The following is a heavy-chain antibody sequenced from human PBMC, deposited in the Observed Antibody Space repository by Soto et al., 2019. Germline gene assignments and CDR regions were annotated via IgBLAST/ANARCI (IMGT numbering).Heavy chain of an antibody. D-gene: IGHD7-27*01. V-gene: IGHV3-7*04. CDR1: GFTFGTYW. Sequence: EVQLVESGGGLVQPGGSLRLSCEASGFTFGTYWMTWVRQPPGKGLESVADIKPDGSERYYVDSVKGRFTISRDNAKNSLYLHMNSLRAEDTAVYYCATDLNWEHYWGQGTLVTVSS. CDR2: IKPDGSER. J-gene: IGHJ4*02. CDR3: ATDLNWEHY.